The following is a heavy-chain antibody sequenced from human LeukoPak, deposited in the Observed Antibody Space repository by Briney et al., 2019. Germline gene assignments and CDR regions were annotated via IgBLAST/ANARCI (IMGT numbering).Heavy chain of an antibody. CDR1: GGSISSYY. Sequence: SETLSLTCAVSGGSISSYYWSWIRQPAGKGLEWIGRIYTSGSTNYNPSLKSRVTMSVDTSKNQFSLKLSSVTAADTAVYYCPRDRRSDSSSWYWFEPWGEGTLVTVSS. V-gene: IGHV4-4*07. J-gene: IGHJ5*02. CDR3: PRDRRSDSSSWYWFEP. CDR2: IYTSGST. D-gene: IGHD6-13*01.